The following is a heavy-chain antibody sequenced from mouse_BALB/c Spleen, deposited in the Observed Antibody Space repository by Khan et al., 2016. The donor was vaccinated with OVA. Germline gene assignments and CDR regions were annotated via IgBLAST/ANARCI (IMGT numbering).Heavy chain of an antibody. D-gene: IGHD2-12*01. Sequence: QVQLQQSGAELAQPGASVKMSCKTSGYTFTTYWIHWVKQRPGQGLEWIGYINPSTGNTEYNQRFKDKATSTTDKSSSPAYIQLTRLTSEASADYYCRRRKLYGIFPYWGQGTLVAVSA. V-gene: IGHV1-7*01. CDR2: INPSTGNT. CDR1: GYTFTTYW. J-gene: IGHJ3*01. CDR3: RRRKLYGIFPY.